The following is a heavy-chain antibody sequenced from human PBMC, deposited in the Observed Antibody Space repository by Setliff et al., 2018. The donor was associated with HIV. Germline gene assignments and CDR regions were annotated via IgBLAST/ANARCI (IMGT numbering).Heavy chain of an antibody. CDR3: ARILVGVDDAFDI. CDR1: GYTFSTYG. D-gene: IGHD1-26*01. V-gene: IGHV1-18*01. J-gene: IGHJ3*02. Sequence: ASVKVSCKASGYTFSTYGISWVRQAPGQGLEWMGWISAYNGNTNYAQKLQGRVTVTTGTSTSTAYMELRSLRSDDTAVYYCARILVGVDDAFDIWGQGTMVTVSS. CDR2: ISAYNGNT.